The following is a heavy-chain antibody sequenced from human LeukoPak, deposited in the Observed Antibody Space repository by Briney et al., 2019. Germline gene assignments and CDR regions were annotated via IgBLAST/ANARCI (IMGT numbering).Heavy chain of an antibody. V-gene: IGHV3-11*04. J-gene: IGHJ4*02. Sequence: MPGGSLRLSCAASGFTFSDYYMSWIRQAPGKGLEWVSYISSSGSTIYYADSVKGRSTISRDNAKNSLYLQMNSLRAEDTAVYYCARDYGLLWSFDYWGQGTLVTVSS. D-gene: IGHD3-10*01. CDR3: ARDYGLLWSFDY. CDR1: GFTFSDYY. CDR2: ISSSGSTI.